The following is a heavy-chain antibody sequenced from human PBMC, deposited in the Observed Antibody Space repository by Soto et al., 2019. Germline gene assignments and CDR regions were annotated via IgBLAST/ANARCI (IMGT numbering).Heavy chain of an antibody. V-gene: IGHV1-3*01. CDR1: GYTFTTYA. D-gene: IGHD6-19*01. Sequence: ASVKVSCKASGYTFTTYAMHWVRQAPGQRLEWMGWINPGNGNTKYSQKFQGRVTITRDTSASTAYMELSSLTSEDTDVYYCARGGYRSGYYGDDAFDIWGQGTMVTVSS. CDR2: INPGNGNT. CDR3: ARGGYRSGYYGDDAFDI. J-gene: IGHJ3*02.